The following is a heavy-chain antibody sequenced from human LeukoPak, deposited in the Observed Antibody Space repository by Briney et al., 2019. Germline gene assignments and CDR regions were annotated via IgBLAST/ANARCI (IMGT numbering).Heavy chain of an antibody. CDR2: ISAYSGNT. Sequence: ASVKVSCKAFGYTFSSYGISWVRQAPGQGLEWMGWISAYSGNTNYAQKIQGRVTMTADTSTNTAYMELRSLRSDDTAVYYCARGHPGYYDNSGYLPLDYWGQGTLVTASS. J-gene: IGHJ4*02. D-gene: IGHD3-22*01. CDR1: GYTFSSYG. CDR3: ARGHPGYYDNSGYLPLDY. V-gene: IGHV1-18*01.